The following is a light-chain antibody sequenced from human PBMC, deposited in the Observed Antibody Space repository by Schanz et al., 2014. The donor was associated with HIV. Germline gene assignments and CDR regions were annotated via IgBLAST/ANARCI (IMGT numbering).Light chain of an antibody. CDR3: QYFGNSGGT. CDR1: QSVNNN. Sequence: EIVLTQSPGTLSVSPGERATLSCRASQSVNNNLAWYQQKSGQPPRLLTYGASTRATGIPARFSGTGSGTDFTLTISSLEPEDFAVYYCQYFGNSGGTFGGGTKVEIK. J-gene: IGKJ4*01. V-gene: IGKV3D-15*01. CDR2: GAS.